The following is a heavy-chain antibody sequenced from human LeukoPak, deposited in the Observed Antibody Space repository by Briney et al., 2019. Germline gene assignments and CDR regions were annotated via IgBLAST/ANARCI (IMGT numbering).Heavy chain of an antibody. CDR2: INAGNGNT. Sequence: ASVKVSCKASGYTFTSYAMHWVRQAPGQRLEWMGWINAGNGNTKYSQKFQGRVTITRDTSASTAYMELSSLRSEDTAVYYCARAKYYDILTGYLSPVDYWGQGTLVTVSS. J-gene: IGHJ4*02. D-gene: IGHD3-9*01. V-gene: IGHV1-3*01. CDR1: GYTFTSYA. CDR3: ARAKYYDILTGYLSPVDY.